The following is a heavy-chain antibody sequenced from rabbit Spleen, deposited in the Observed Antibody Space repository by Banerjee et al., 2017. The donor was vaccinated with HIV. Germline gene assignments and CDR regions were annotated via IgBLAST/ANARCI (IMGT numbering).Heavy chain of an antibody. Sequence: QEQLEESGGGLVKPEGSLTLTCKASGFSFSDRDVMCWVRQAPGKGLEWIGCINTATGKAVYASWAKGRFTISKTSSTTVTLQMTSLTAADTATYFCARAENFDRYATDLGLWGPGHPGHRL. CDR1: GFSFSDRDV. CDR3: ARAENFDRYATDLGL. J-gene: IGHJ4*01. CDR2: INTATGKA. V-gene: IGHV1S45*01. D-gene: IGHD6-1*01.